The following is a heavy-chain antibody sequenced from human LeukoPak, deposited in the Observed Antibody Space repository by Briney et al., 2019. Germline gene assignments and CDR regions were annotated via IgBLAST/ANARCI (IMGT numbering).Heavy chain of an antibody. Sequence: PGGSLRLSCAVSGFMYNNYWMSRVRQAPGKGLEWVANIKQDGSVKYYVDSVKGRFTISRDNAKNSLYLQMNSLRAEDTAVYYCARIGYSSSSFDYWGRGTLVTVSS. CDR1: GFMYNNYW. V-gene: IGHV3-7*01. CDR3: ARIGYSSSSFDY. CDR2: IKQDGSVK. D-gene: IGHD6-6*01. J-gene: IGHJ4*02.